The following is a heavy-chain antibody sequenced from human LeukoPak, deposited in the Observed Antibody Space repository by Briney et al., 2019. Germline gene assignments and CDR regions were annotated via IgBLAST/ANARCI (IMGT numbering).Heavy chain of an antibody. Sequence: GASVKVSCKASGYTFTSYGISWVRQAPGQGLEWMGWISAYNGNTNYAQKLQGRVTMATDTSTSTAYMELRSLRSDDTAVYYCARDLFGSKVPSKGLLEDYWGQGTLVTVSS. CDR1: GYTFTSYG. J-gene: IGHJ4*02. CDR2: ISAYNGNT. CDR3: ARDLFGSKVPSKGLLEDY. V-gene: IGHV1-18*01. D-gene: IGHD2-15*01.